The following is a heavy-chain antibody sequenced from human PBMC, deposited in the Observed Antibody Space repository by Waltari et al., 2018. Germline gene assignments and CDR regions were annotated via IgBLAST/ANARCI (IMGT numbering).Heavy chain of an antibody. V-gene: IGHV3-21*01. CDR2: ISTSSSYI. CDR1: GFTFSSYS. D-gene: IGHD2-15*01. J-gene: IGHJ4*02. CDR3: ARGRFCSGGSCHHYFDY. Sequence: EVQLVESGGGLVKPGGSLRLSCAASGFTFSSYSMNWVRQAQGKGLEWVSSISTSSSYIYYADSVKGRFTISRDNAKNSLYLQMNSLRAEDTAVYYCARGRFCSGGSCHHYFDYWGQGTLVTVSS.